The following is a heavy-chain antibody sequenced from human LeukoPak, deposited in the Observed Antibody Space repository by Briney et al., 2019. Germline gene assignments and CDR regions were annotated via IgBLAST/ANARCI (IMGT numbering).Heavy chain of an antibody. CDR2: IGASGGST. CDR1: GXTFTNYA. V-gene: IGHV3-23*01. CDR3: ARDPTAGDY. D-gene: IGHD4-17*01. Sequence: HPGGSLRLSCAASGXTFTNYAMCWVRQAPGKGLEWVSTIGASGGSTYYADSVKGRFTISRDNSKNTLYLQMNSLRAEDTAVYYCARDPTAGDYWGQGTLVTVSS. J-gene: IGHJ4*02.